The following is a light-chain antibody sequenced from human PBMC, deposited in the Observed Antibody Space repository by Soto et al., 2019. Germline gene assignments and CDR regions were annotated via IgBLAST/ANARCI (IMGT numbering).Light chain of an antibody. CDR1: RSDIGDSNF. Sequence: QSALTQPASVSGSPGQSVTISCTGHRSDIGDSNFISWYQQSPGKPPRLLIYEVNNRPSGVSRRFSGSKAGNTASLTISGLLEDDEADYFCASFRSGTILVFGSGTKLTVL. V-gene: IGLV2-14*01. CDR2: EVN. J-gene: IGLJ6*01. CDR3: ASFRSGTILV.